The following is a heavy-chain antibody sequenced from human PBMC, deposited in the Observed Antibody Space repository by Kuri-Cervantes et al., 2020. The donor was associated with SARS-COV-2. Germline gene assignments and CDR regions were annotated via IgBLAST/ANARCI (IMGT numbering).Heavy chain of an antibody. J-gene: IGHJ4*02. CDR1: GYSFTSYW. D-gene: IGHD2-2*02. CDR2: IYPGDSDT. CDR3: ARQSADCSSTSCYIDY. V-gene: IGHV5-51*01. Sequence: KVSCKGSGYSFTSYWIGWVRQMPGKGLEWMGIIYPGDSDTRYSPSFQGQVTISADKSISTAYLQWSSLKASDTAMYYCARQSADCSSTSCYIDYGGQGTLVTVSS.